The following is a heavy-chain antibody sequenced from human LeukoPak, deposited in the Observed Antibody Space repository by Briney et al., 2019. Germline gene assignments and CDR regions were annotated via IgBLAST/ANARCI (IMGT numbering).Heavy chain of an antibody. CDR3: ARAGSNGFDY. Sequence: SETLSLTCAVSGGSISSGGYSWSWIRQPPGKGLEWIGYIYHSGSTYYNPSLKSRVTISVDRSKNQFSLKLSSVTAADTAVYYCARAGSNGFDYWGQGTPVTVSS. J-gene: IGHJ4*02. CDR2: IYHSGST. D-gene: IGHD3-10*01. CDR1: GGSISSGGYS. V-gene: IGHV4-30-2*01.